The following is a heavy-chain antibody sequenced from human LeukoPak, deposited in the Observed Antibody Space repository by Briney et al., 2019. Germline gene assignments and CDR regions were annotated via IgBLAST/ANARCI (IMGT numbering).Heavy chain of an antibody. J-gene: IGHJ4*02. CDR3: ASDDYSNSRAAY. D-gene: IGHD4-11*01. Sequence: PGGSLRLSCAASGFTFSSYSMNWVRQAPGKGLEWVSSISSSSTYIYYADSVKGRFTISRDNAKNSLYLQMNGLRAEDTAVYYCASDDYSNSRAAYWGQGTLVTVSS. CDR2: ISSSSTYI. CDR1: GFTFSSYS. V-gene: IGHV3-21*01.